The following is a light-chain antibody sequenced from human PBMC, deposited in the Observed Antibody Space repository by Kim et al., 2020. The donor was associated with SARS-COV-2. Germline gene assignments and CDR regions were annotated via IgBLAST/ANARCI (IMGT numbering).Light chain of an antibody. J-gene: IGKJ2*01. CDR2: GAS. CDR3: QQYNSYPYT. Sequence: ARVLITGPAGNSISRCLTWYHQKPGRAPKVLIYGASSLEGGVPSRFSGSGSGTEFSLTISSLQPDDFSTYSCQQYNSYPYTFGQGTKLEI. V-gene: IGKV1-5*01. CDR1: NSISRC.